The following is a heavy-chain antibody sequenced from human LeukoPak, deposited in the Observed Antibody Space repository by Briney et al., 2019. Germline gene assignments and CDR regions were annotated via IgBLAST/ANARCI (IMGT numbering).Heavy chain of an antibody. D-gene: IGHD5-24*01. J-gene: IGHJ2*01. CDR1: GFTFSSYS. Sequence: GGSPRLSCAASGFTFSSYSMYWVRQAPGKGLEWVSSISSSSSYIYYADSVKGRFTISRDNAKNSLYLQMNSLRAEDTAVYYCARDRGTTIPDWYFDLWGRGTLVTVSS. V-gene: IGHV3-21*01. CDR3: ARDRGTTIPDWYFDL. CDR2: ISSSSSYI.